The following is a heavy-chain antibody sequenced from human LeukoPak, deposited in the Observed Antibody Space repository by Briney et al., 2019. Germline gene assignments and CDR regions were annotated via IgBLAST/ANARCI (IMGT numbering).Heavy chain of an antibody. D-gene: IGHD5-18*01. V-gene: IGHV4-59*08. CDR2: IYYSGST. CDR3: ARGTGYSYGSLDY. J-gene: IGHJ4*02. CDR1: GGSISSYY. Sequence: SETLSLTCTVSGGSISSYYWSWIRQLPGKGLEWIGYIYYSGSTNYNPSLKSRVTISVDTSKNQFSLKLSSVTAADTAVYYCARGTGYSYGSLDYWGQGTLVTVSS.